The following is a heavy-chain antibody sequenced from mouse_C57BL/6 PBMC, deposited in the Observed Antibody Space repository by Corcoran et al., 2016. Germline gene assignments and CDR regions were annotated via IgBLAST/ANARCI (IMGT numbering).Heavy chain of an antibody. D-gene: IGHD4-1*02. CDR2: ISYDGSN. Sequence: DVQLQESGPGLVKPSQSLSLTCSVTGYSITSGYYWNWIRQFPGNKLEWMGYISYDGSNNYNPSLKNRISITRDTSKNQFFLKLNSVTTEDTATYYCASQYYAQLGNWYFDVWGTGTTVTVSS. CDR3: ASQYYAQLGNWYFDV. V-gene: IGHV3-6*01. J-gene: IGHJ1*03. CDR1: GYSITSGYY.